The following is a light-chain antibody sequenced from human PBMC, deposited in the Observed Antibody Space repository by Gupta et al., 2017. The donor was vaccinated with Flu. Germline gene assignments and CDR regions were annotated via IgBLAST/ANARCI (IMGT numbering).Light chain of an antibody. CDR1: SSNIGINY. CDR2: MNN. Sequence: QSALSQPPSASVTPGQRVTISCSGSSSNIGINYVYWYRRLPGAAPKLPSYMNNQRPSGVPDRFSGSKSGTSAYLAISGLRPDDEADYYGAEWDDSLNGLVFGGGTKVTVL. CDR3: AEWDDSLNGLV. J-gene: IGLJ3*02. V-gene: IGLV1-47*01.